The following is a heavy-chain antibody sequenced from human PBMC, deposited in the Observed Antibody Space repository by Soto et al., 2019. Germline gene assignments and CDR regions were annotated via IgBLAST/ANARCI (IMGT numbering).Heavy chain of an antibody. Sequence: ASVKVSCKGSGFTFSNHDINWMRQAPGQGLEWMGWISAYNGNTNYAQKLQGRVTMTTDTSTSTAYMELRSLRSDDTAVYYCARDPPPPDYWGQGTLVTVSS. CDR1: GFTFSNHD. CDR2: ISAYNGNT. CDR3: ARDPPPPDY. J-gene: IGHJ4*02. V-gene: IGHV1-18*01.